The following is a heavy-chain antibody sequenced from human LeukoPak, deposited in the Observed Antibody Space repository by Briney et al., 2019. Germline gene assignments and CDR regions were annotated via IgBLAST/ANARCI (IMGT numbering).Heavy chain of an antibody. D-gene: IGHD2/OR15-2a*01. CDR2: ISYSAGLT. V-gene: IGHV3-23*01. Sequence: GGSLRLSCAASGFIFSSYGMSWVRQAPGKVLEWVTTISYSAGLTYYADSVKGRFTISRDNSKNTLYLQMSSLRGEDTAVYYCTKAGDNRRPYYFDFWGQGTLVTVSS. CDR3: TKAGDNRRPYYFDF. J-gene: IGHJ4*02. CDR1: GFIFSSYG.